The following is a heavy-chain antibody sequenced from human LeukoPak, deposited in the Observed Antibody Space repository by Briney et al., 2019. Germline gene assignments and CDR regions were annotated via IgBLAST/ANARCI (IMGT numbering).Heavy chain of an antibody. V-gene: IGHV1-2*04. Sequence: GASVKVSCKASGYTFTGYYMHWVRQAPGQGLEGVGWINPNSGGTNYAQKFQGWVTMTRDTSISTAYMELSRLRSDDTAVYYCARRKSSIAAAGTGIYYFDYWGQGTLVTVSS. D-gene: IGHD6-13*01. CDR3: ARRKSSIAAAGTGIYYFDY. CDR2: INPNSGGT. J-gene: IGHJ4*02. CDR1: GYTFTGYY.